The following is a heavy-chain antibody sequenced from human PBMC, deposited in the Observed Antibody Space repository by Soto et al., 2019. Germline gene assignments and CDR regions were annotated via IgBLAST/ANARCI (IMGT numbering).Heavy chain of an antibody. CDR2: IYYTGSA. CDR1: GDSISSGDYY. D-gene: IGHD5-18*01. Sequence: QVQLQESGPGLVKPSQTLSLTCTVSGDSISSGDYYWSWIRQNPGKGLVWIGYIYYTGSAYYNPFLTSRVSSSIETSKTQFSLYLNSVTAADAAVYYCARGQYIFNYFDYWGQGTLVTVSS. J-gene: IGHJ4*02. CDR3: ARGQYIFNYFDY. V-gene: IGHV4-31*03.